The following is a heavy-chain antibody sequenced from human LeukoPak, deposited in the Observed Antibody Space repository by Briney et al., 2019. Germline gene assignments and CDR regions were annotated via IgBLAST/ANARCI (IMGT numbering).Heavy chain of an antibody. D-gene: IGHD3-10*01. Sequence: PSETLSLTCAVSGGSISSSNWWSWVRQPPGKGLEWIGEIYHSGSTNYNPSLKSRVTISVDKSKNQFSLKLSSVTAADTAVYYCARCYYGSGSYSPWVKTDAFDIWGQGTMVTVSS. V-gene: IGHV4-4*02. J-gene: IGHJ3*02. CDR1: GGSISSSNW. CDR3: ARCYYGSGSYSPWVKTDAFDI. CDR2: IYHSGST.